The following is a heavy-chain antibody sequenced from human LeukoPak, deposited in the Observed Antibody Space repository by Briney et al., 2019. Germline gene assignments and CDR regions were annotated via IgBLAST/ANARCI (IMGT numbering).Heavy chain of an antibody. CDR3: ARSPQPTRPDFDY. CDR1: GGTFSSYA. V-gene: IGHV1-69*05. CDR2: IIPIFGTA. J-gene: IGHJ4*02. Sequence: GASVKVSCKASGGTFSSYAISWVRQAPGQGLEWMGGIIPIFGTANYAQKFQGRVTITTDESTSTAYMELSSLRSEDTAVYYCARSPQPTRPDFDYWGQGTLVTVSS. D-gene: IGHD2-2*01.